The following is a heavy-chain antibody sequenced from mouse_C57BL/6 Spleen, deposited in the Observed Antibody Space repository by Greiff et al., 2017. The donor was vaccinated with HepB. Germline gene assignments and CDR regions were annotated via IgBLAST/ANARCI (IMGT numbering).Heavy chain of an antibody. CDR3: TRGGIYYGLFDY. J-gene: IGHJ2*01. CDR2: ISSGGDYI. Sequence: EVQGVESGEGLVKPGGSLKLSCAASGFTFSSYAMSWVRQTPEKRLEWVAYISSGGDYIYYADTVKGRFTISRDNARNTLYLQMSSLKSEDTAMYYCTRGGIYYGLFDYWGQGTTLTVSS. CDR1: GFTFSSYA. D-gene: IGHD2-1*01. V-gene: IGHV5-9-1*02.